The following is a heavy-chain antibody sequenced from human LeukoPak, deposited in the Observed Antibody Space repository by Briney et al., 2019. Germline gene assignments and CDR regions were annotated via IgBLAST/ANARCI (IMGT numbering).Heavy chain of an antibody. CDR3: ARGAGRQQLDQNY. D-gene: IGHD6-13*01. CDR1: GFTFTDYW. Sequence: GGSLRLSCVASGFTFTDYWMSWVRQAPGRGPEWVAIIKEDGTVQWYLDSVRGRFTISRDNAKNSMYLQMNSLRAEDTAVYYCARGAGRQQLDQNYWGQGNVVTVSS. J-gene: IGHJ4*02. V-gene: IGHV3-7*01. CDR2: IKEDGTVQ.